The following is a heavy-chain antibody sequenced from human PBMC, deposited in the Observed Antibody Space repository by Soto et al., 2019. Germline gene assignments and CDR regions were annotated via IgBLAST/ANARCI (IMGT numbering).Heavy chain of an antibody. V-gene: IGHV3-21*01. J-gene: IGHJ6*02. CDR3: ARDFVVGGPTINYYYGMDV. Sequence: GGSLRLSCAASGFTFSTTGMNWVRQAPGKGLQWVSSISSGSEYTYYADSVKGRFTISRDNSKNTLYLQMNSLGAEDTAVYYCARDFVVGGPTINYYYGMDVWGQGTTVTVSS. CDR1: GFTFSTTG. D-gene: IGHD1-26*01. CDR2: ISSGSEYT.